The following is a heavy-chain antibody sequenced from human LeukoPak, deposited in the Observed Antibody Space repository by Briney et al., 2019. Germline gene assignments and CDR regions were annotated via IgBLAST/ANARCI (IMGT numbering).Heavy chain of an antibody. CDR2: IYLSGST. D-gene: IGHD2-8*01. Sequence: PSETLSLTCAVSGGSISSGGYSWSWIRQPPGKGLEWIGYIYLSGSTYYNPSLKSRVTISVDRSKNQFSLKLSSVTAADTAVYYCARGIPGYCTNGVCYTHWFDPWGQGTLVTVSS. V-gene: IGHV4-30-2*01. CDR3: ARGIPGYCTNGVCYTHWFDP. J-gene: IGHJ5*02. CDR1: GGSISSGGYS.